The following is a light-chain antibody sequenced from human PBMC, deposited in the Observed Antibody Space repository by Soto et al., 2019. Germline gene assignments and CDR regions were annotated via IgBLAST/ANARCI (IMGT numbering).Light chain of an antibody. J-gene: IGKJ1*01. CDR2: GAS. CDR3: QKHNTAPWT. V-gene: IGKV1-27*01. Sequence: DTQMTQSPSSLSASVGDRVTITCRASQGIGSFLAWYQQKPGKVPKLLIYGASTLQSGVPSRFSGSGSGTDFTLTISSLQPEDVATYYCQKHNTAPWTFGQGTKVEIK. CDR1: QGIGSF.